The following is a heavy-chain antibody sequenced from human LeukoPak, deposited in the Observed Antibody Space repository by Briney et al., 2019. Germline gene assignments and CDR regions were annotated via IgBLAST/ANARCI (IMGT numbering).Heavy chain of an antibody. CDR2: IIPIFGTA. Sequence: SVKVSCKASGGTFSSYAISWVRQAPGQGLEWMGGIIPIFGTANYAQKFQGRVTITTDEYTSTAYMELSSLRSEDTAVYYCARDAQYYDFWSGYYTNWFDPWGQGTLVTVSS. CDR1: GGTFSSYA. V-gene: IGHV1-69*05. CDR3: ARDAQYYDFWSGYYTNWFDP. J-gene: IGHJ5*02. D-gene: IGHD3-3*01.